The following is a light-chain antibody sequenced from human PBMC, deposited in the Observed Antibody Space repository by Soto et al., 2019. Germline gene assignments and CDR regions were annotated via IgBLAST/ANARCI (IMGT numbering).Light chain of an antibody. CDR2: GAS. V-gene: IGKV3-20*01. J-gene: IGKJ1*01. Sequence: EIVLTQSPGTLSLSPGERATLSCRASQSVSSSYLAWYQQKPGQAPRLLIYGASSRATGIPDRFSGSGSGTAFTLTIRRLEPEDFAVYYCQQYGRSPGTFGQGTTVEIK. CDR1: QSVSSSY. CDR3: QQYGRSPGT.